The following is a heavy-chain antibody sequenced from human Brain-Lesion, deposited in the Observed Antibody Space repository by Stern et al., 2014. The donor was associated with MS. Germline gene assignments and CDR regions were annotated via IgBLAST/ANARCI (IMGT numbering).Heavy chain of an antibody. D-gene: IGHD3-3*01. V-gene: IGHV4-31*03. J-gene: IGHJ4*02. CDR3: ARGSREVLLPRFYFDY. CDR2: IYHSGST. Sequence: VQLVESGPGLVKPSQTLSLTCTVSGGSISSGNYYWSWHPQQPGKGLEWIGSIYHSGSTYYNPPLKSRVTTSIDTSKNQFSLKLSSVTAADTAVYYCARGSREVLLPRFYFDYWGQGTLVTVSS. CDR1: GGSISSGNYY.